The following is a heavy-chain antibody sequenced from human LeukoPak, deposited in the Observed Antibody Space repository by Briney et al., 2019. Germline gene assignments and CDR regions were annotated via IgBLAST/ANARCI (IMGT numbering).Heavy chain of an antibody. Sequence: GGSLRLSCTGSGFTLSSYAMSWVRQTPGKGLECVAPISGSGGSTYYADSVRGRFTVSRDNSKNMLYLQMNSLRVEDTAVYYCAKSPAGSSWPSIDYWDQGTLVAVSS. CDR3: AKSPAGSSWPSIDY. J-gene: IGHJ4*02. CDR2: ISGSGGST. CDR1: GFTLSSYA. D-gene: IGHD6-13*01. V-gene: IGHV3-23*01.